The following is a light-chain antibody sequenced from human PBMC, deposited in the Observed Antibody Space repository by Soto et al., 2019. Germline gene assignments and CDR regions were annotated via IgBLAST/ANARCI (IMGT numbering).Light chain of an antibody. CDR3: QQYNNWPPEVT. J-gene: IGKJ3*01. Sequence: EIVMTQSPATLSVSPGERATLSCRASQSVSSNLAWYQQKPGQAPRLLIYGASTRATGIPARFSGSGSGTEFTLTISSLQSEDFAVCYCQQYNNWPPEVTFGPGTKVDIK. V-gene: IGKV3-15*01. CDR1: QSVSSN. CDR2: GAS.